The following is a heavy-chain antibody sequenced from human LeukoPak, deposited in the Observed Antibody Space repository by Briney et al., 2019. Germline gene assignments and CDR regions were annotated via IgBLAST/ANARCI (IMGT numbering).Heavy chain of an antibody. Sequence: SQTLSLTCVISGDGVSSNSAAWNWIRQSPSRGLEWLGRTYYRSKWFNDYAVSVKSRITINPDTSKNQFSLQLNSVTPEDTAMYYCARWDHSGSYLDYWGQGTLVTVSS. D-gene: IGHD1-26*01. J-gene: IGHJ4*02. CDR2: TYYRSKWFN. CDR3: ARWDHSGSYLDY. V-gene: IGHV6-1*01. CDR1: GDGVSSNSAA.